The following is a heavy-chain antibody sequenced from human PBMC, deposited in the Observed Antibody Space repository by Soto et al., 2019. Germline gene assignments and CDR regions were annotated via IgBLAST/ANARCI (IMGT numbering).Heavy chain of an antibody. CDR2: INPNSGGT. J-gene: IGHJ4*02. D-gene: IGHD3-22*01. V-gene: IGHV1-2*02. CDR3: ARSAHYYDSSGYSY. CDR1: GYTFTGYY. Sequence: ASVKVSCKASGYTFTGYYMHWVREAPGQGLEWMGWINPNSGGTNYAQKFQGRVTMTRDTSISTAYMELSRLRSDDTAVYYCARSAHYYDSSGYSYWGQGTLVTVSS.